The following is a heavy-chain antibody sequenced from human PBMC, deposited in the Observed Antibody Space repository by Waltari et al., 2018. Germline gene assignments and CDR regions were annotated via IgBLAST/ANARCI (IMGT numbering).Heavy chain of an antibody. V-gene: IGHV3-21*01. CDR3: ARDTKMSIAALKEAFDI. Sequence: EVQLVESGGGLVKPGGSLRLSCAASGFTFSRYSMNWVRQAPGKGLEWVSSISSSSSYIYYADSVKGRFTISRDNAKNSLYLQMNSLRAEDTAVYYCARDTKMSIAALKEAFDIWGQGTMVTVSS. CDR2: ISSSSSYI. CDR1: GFTFSRYS. D-gene: IGHD6-6*01. J-gene: IGHJ3*02.